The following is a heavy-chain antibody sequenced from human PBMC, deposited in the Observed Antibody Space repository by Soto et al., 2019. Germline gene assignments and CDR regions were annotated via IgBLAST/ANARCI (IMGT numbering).Heavy chain of an antibody. CDR3: ARGQSESSDNSDSAYHYFGC. CDR2: TYHSGST. CDR1: GGSISSGGYS. J-gene: IGHJ4*02. Sequence: SETLSLTCAVSGGSISSGGYSWSWIRQPPGKGLEWIGYTYHSGSTYYNPSLKSRVPISVDRSKNQFSLKLSSVTAADTAVYYCARGQSESSDNSDSAYHYFGCGGQGNQVTSPQ. D-gene: IGHD3-22*01. V-gene: IGHV4-30-2*01.